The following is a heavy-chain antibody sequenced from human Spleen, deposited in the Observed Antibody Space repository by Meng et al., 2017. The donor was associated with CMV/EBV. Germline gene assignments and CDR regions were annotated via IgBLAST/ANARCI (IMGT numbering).Heavy chain of an antibody. CDR2: FNTYSDAS. J-gene: IGHJ4*02. CDR1: GYSVTGYY. Sequence: QSFGYSVTGYYMHWVRQAPGQGLEWMGRFNTYSDASNYAQKFQGRVTMTRDTSISTAYMELSRLKSDDKAVYYCARDEESSGSGDYWGQGTLVTVSS. V-gene: IGHV1-2*06. D-gene: IGHD3-10*01. CDR3: ARDEESSGSGDY.